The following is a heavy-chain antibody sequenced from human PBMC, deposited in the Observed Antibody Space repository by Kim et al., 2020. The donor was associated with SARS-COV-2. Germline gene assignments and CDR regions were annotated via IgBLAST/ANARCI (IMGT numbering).Heavy chain of an antibody. J-gene: IGHJ4*02. Sequence: SETLSLTCAVYGGSFSGYYWSWIRQPPGKGLEWIGEINHSGSTNYNPSLKSRVTISVDTSKNQFSLKLSSVTAADTAVYYCAQSSNYSYYFDCWGQGTLVTVSS. D-gene: IGHD3-10*01. CDR2: INHSGST. CDR1: GGSFSGYY. CDR3: AQSSNYSYYFDC. V-gene: IGHV4-34*01.